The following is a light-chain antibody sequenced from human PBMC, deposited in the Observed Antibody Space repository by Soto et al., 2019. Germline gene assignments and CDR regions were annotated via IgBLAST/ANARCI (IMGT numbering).Light chain of an antibody. Sequence: EIVLTQSQVTLSVSPGEGATLSCLASQSVSNNLVWYQQKPGQAPRLLMYGSSIRATGIPARFSGSGSGTEFTLTISSLQSEDFAVYYCQQHNNWPPITFGQGTRLEIK. V-gene: IGKV3-15*01. CDR3: QQHNNWPPIT. J-gene: IGKJ5*01. CDR2: GSS. CDR1: QSVSNN.